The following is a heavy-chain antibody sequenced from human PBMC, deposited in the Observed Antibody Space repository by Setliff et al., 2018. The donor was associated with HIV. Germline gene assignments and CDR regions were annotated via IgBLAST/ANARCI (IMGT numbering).Heavy chain of an antibody. J-gene: IGHJ4*02. Sequence: SETLSLTCTVSGDSSGINYWGWIRQPPGKGLEWIGNIYYSGNTYYNPSLKSRVTISVAMSKNQFSLKLSSVTAADTAVYYCARHAVVDTAGRGFDYWGQGTLVTVSS. V-gene: IGHV4-39*01. D-gene: IGHD5-18*01. CDR3: ARHAVVDTAGRGFDY. CDR2: IYYSGNT. CDR1: GDSSGINY.